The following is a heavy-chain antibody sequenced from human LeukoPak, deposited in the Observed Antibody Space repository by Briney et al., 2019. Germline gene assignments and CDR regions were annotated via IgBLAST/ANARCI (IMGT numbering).Heavy chain of an antibody. CDR2: ISYDGSNK. D-gene: IGHD3-10*01. CDR3: VAGADYYGSGGLNDY. J-gene: IGHJ4*02. CDR1: GFTFSDYA. Sequence: GGSLRLSCAASGFTFSDYAMHWVRQAPGKGLEWVAVISYDGSNKYYADSVKGRFTISRDNSKNTLYLQMNSLRAEDTAVYYCVAGADYYGSGGLNDYWGQGTLVTVSS. V-gene: IGHV3-30*04.